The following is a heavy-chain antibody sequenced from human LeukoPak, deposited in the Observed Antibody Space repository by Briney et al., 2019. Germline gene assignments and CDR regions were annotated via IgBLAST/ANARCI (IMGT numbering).Heavy chain of an antibody. CDR2: ISGSGGST. CDR1: GFTYSSYA. V-gene: IGHV3-23*01. J-gene: IGHJ4*02. CDR3: AREGHYYDSSGYPLDY. D-gene: IGHD3-22*01. Sequence: GGSLRLSCAASGFTYSSYAMSWVRQAPGKGLEWVSAISGSGGSTYYADSVKGRFTISRDNAKNSLYLQMNSLRAEDTAVYYCAREGHYYDSSGYPLDYWGQGTLVTVSS.